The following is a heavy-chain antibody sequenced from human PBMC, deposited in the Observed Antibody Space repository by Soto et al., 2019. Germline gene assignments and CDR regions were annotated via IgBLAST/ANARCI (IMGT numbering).Heavy chain of an antibody. J-gene: IGHJ5*02. V-gene: IGHV4-31*03. CDR1: GGSITSSGYF. CDR2: IYYSGST. Sequence: QVQLQESGPGLVKPSQTLSLTCIVSGGSITSSGYFWSWIRQHPGKGLEWIGNIYYSGSTYYNPSLKSRVTISVDTSKNQFSLKLSSVTAADTAVYYCARDPGTYCFDPWGQGTLVTVSS. CDR3: ARDPGTYCFDP. D-gene: IGHD1-1*01.